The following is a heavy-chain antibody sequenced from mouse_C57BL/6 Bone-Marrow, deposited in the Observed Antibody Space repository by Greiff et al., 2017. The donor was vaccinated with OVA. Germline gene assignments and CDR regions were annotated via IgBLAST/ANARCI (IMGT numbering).Heavy chain of an antibody. CDR1: GFTFSSYA. Sequence: EVKLQESGGGLVKPGGSLKLSCAASGFTFSSYAMSWVRQTPEKRLEWVATISDGGSYTYYPDNVKGRFTISRDNAKNNLYLQMSHLKSEDTAMYYCARVFTTVVEAMDYWGQGTSVTVSS. D-gene: IGHD1-1*01. J-gene: IGHJ4*01. CDR3: ARVFTTVVEAMDY. CDR2: ISDGGSYT. V-gene: IGHV5-4*03.